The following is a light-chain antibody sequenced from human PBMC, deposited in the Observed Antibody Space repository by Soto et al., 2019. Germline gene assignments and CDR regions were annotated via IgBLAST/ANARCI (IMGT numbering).Light chain of an antibody. CDR2: EVT. Sequence: QSVLTQPPSVSGSPVQSVTISCTGTSSDVGKYDRVSWYQQPPGTAPKLIIYEVTNRPSGVPARFSGSKSGNTASLTISGLQAEDEADYYCSSYTSTSRYVSGAGT. V-gene: IGLV2-18*02. CDR1: SSDVGKYDR. J-gene: IGLJ1*01. CDR3: SSYTSTSRYV.